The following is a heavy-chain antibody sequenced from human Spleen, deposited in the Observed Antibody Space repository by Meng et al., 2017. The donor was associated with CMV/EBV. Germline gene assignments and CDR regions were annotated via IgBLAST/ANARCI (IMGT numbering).Heavy chain of an antibody. CDR2: INHSGSS. CDR3: ARIIVVVPAAPRISYWYFDL. Sequence: SFGGYYWRWIPQPPGKGLECIGEINHSGSSDYNPSLKSRVTTSLDTSKSQFSLKLGSVTAADTAVYYCARIIVVVPAAPRISYWYFDLWGRGTLVTVSS. D-gene: IGHD2-2*01. J-gene: IGHJ2*01. CDR1: SFGGYY. V-gene: IGHV4-34*01.